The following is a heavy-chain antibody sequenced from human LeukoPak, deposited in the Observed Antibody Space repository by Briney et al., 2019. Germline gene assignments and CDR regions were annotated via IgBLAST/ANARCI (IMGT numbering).Heavy chain of an antibody. V-gene: IGHV4-34*01. Sequence: MPSETLSLTCAVYGGSFSGYYWSWIRQPPGKGLEWIGEINHSGSTNYNPSLKSRVTISVDTSKNQFSLKLSSVTAADTAVYYCARGGYDFWSGYYRSVLFDPWGQGTLVTASS. CDR2: INHSGST. CDR3: ARGGYDFWSGYYRSVLFDP. CDR1: GGSFSGYY. J-gene: IGHJ5*02. D-gene: IGHD3-3*01.